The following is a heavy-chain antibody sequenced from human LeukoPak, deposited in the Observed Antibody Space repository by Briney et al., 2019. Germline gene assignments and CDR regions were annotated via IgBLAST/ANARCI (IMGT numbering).Heavy chain of an antibody. CDR2: ISSSGSTI. CDR3: AKFASDTRPPFDY. V-gene: IGHV3-11*01. J-gene: IGHJ4*02. D-gene: IGHD5-18*01. CDR1: GFTFSDYY. Sequence: GGSLRLSCAASGFTFSDYYMSWIRQAPGKGLEWVSYISSSGSTIYYADSVKGRFTISRDNSKNTLYLQMNSLRAEDTAVYYCAKFASDTRPPFDYWGQGTLVTVSS.